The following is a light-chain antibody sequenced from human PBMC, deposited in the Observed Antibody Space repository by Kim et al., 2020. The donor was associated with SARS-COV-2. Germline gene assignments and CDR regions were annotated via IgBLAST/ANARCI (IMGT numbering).Light chain of an antibody. CDR3: QSYDTSLDGWL. J-gene: IGLJ3*02. CDR2: GDT. Sequence: QSVLTQPPSVSGAPGQGVTIPGIGCRSNIGAGFDVHWYQQLPGSATKLLIFGDTNRPSGVPDRFSGSKSGTAASLAITGLQAEDEADYYCQSYDTSLDGWLFGGGTQRTVL. CDR1: RSNIGAGFD. V-gene: IGLV1-40*01.